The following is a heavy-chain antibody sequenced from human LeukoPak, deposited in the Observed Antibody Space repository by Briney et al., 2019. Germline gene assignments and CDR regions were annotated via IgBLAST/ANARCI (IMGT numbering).Heavy chain of an antibody. CDR2: IRYDGSNK. CDR3: AKDLGYSGYDPLGL. Sequence: GGSLRLSCAASGFTFSSDGMHSFRQAPGKGLEWVAFIRYDGSNKYYADSVKGRFTISRDNSKNTLYLQMNSLRAEDTAVYYCAKDLGYSGYDPLGLWGQGTLVTVSS. J-gene: IGHJ4*02. V-gene: IGHV3-30*02. CDR1: GFTFSSDG. D-gene: IGHD5-12*01.